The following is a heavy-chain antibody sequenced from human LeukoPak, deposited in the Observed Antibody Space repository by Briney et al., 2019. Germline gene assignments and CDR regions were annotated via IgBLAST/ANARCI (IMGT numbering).Heavy chain of an antibody. V-gene: IGHV4-39*01. Sequence: PSETLSLTCTVSGGSISSSSYYWGWIRQPPGKGLEWIGSIYYSGSTYYNPSLKSRVTISVDPSKNQFSLKLSSVTAADTAVYYCARRDITMIVDYWGQGTLVTVSS. J-gene: IGHJ4*02. CDR1: GGSISSSSYY. CDR3: ARRDITMIVDY. D-gene: IGHD3-22*01. CDR2: IYYSGST.